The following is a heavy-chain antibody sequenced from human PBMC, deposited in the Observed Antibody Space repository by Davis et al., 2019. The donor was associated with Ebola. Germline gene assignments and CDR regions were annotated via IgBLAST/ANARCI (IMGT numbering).Heavy chain of an antibody. J-gene: IGHJ5*02. Sequence: MPSETLSLTCTVSGGSISSYYWSWIRQPPGKGLEWIGYIYYSGSTNYNPSLKSRVTISVDTSKNRFSLKLSSATAADTAVYYCARTSYDFWSGYYTGNWFDPWGQGTLVTVSS. CDR3: ARTSYDFWSGYYTGNWFDP. CDR1: GGSISSYY. CDR2: IYYSGST. D-gene: IGHD3-3*01. V-gene: IGHV4-59*01.